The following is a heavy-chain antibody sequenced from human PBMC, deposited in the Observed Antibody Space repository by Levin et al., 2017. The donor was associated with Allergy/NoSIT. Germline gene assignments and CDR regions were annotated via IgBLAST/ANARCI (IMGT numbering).Heavy chain of an antibody. CDR3: ARVKGDIVATMVSIEVFDI. D-gene: IGHD5-12*01. J-gene: IGHJ3*02. V-gene: IGHV1-2*02. CDR2: INPNSGGT. Sequence: ASVKVSCKASGYTFTGYYMHWVRQAPGQGLEWMGWINPNSGGTNYAQKFQGRVTMTRDTSISTAYMELSRLRSDDTAVYYCARVKGDIVATMVSIEVFDIWGQGTMVTVSS. CDR1: GYTFTGYY.